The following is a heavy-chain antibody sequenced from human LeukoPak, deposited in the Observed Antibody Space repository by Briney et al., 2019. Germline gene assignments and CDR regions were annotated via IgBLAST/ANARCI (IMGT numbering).Heavy chain of an antibody. D-gene: IGHD3-22*01. J-gene: IGHJ1*01. V-gene: IGHV1-2*02. CDR2: INPNTGGT. CDR3: ARDYYDNTGYYPRAECFQH. Sequence: ASVKVSCKVSGYTFIGYYIHWVRQAPGQGLEWMGWINPNTGGTKSPQKFQGRITMTRATSISTAYMELSSLRSDDTAVYYCARDYYDNTGYYPRAECFQHWGQGTLVTASS. CDR1: GYTFIGYY.